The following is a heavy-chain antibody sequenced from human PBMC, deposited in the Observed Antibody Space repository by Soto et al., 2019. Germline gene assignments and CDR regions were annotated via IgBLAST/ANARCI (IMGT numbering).Heavy chain of an antibody. CDR3: PRDPPIGGVPAAHTPPDYYTHGMDV. V-gene: IGHV3-21*01. J-gene: IGHJ6*02. CDR2: ISTSSSYT. Sequence: EVQLVESGGGLVKPGGSLRLSCAASGFTFSSYPMNWVRQAPGKGLEWVSYISTSSSYTYYADSVKGRFTISRDNAKNSLYVKMNRLRAEDTAIYYFPRDPPIGGVPAAHTPPDYYTHGMDVWGQGTTVTFPS. CDR1: GFTFSSYP. D-gene: IGHD2-2*01.